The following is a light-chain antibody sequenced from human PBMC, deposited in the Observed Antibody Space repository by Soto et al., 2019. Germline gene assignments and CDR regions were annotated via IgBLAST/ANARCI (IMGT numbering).Light chain of an antibody. CDR2: KTS. CDR1: QGISSW. Sequence: DIQLTQSPSTLSASVGDRVTITCRASQGISSWLAWYQQKPGKAPNLLIYKTSNLESGVPSRFSGSGSGTEFTLTISSLQPDDFATYYCQYYNDYCWTFGQGTKVEIK. J-gene: IGKJ1*01. V-gene: IGKV1-5*03. CDR3: QYYNDYCWT.